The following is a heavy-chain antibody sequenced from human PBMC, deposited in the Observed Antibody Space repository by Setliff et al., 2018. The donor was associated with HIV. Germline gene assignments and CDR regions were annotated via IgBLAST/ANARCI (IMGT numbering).Heavy chain of an antibody. D-gene: IGHD1-1*01. V-gene: IGHV1-18*01. J-gene: IGHJ4*02. CDR3: ARVRGGLNEYLDS. Sequence: ASVKVSCKASGYTFRDYGVGWVRQAPGQGLEWMGWSSAFSGDSDYAQDFQDRVTMTSDTSTETAYMELRSLTFADTAVYFCARVRGGLNEYLDSWGQGTLVTVSS. CDR2: SSAFSGDS. CDR1: GYTFRDYG.